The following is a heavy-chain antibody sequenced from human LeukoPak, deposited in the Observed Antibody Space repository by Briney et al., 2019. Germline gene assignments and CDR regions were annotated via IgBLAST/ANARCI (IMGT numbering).Heavy chain of an antibody. D-gene: IGHD7-27*01. CDR3: ARVMGMPGFLDL. J-gene: IGHJ2*01. V-gene: IGHV3-53*01. CDR2: IYSGGSP. CDR1: GFTVSSNY. Sequence: GGSLRLSCAASGFTVSSNYMSWARQAPGKGLEWVSVIYSGGSPYYADSVKGRFTISRDNSKNTLYLEMNSLRAEDTAVYYCARVMGMPGFLDLWGRGTLVTVSS.